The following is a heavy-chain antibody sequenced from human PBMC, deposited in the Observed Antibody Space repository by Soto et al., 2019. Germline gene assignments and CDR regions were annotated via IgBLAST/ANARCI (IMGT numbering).Heavy chain of an antibody. CDR3: ARDLTTVHWYFDL. J-gene: IGHJ2*01. CDR2: ISSSSSYI. Sequence: EVQLVESGGGLVKPGGSLRLSCAASGFTFSSYSMNWVRQAPGKGLEWVSSISSSSSYIYYADSVKGRFTIARDTAKNSLYLQMNSLRAEDTAVYYCARDLTTVHWYFDLWGRGTLVTVSS. D-gene: IGHD4-17*01. V-gene: IGHV3-21*01. CDR1: GFTFSSYS.